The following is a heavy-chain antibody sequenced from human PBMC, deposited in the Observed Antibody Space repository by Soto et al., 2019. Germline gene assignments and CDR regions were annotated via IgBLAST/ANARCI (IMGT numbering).Heavy chain of an antibody. D-gene: IGHD2-2*01. CDR3: AREDIVVVPAAIQDYYYGMDV. CDR1: GYTFTSYG. Sequence: ASVKVSCKASGYTFTSYGISWVRQAPGQGLEWMGWISAYNGNTNYAQKLQGRVTMTTDTSTSTAYMELRSLRSDDTAVYYCAREDIVVVPAAIQDYYYGMDVWG. V-gene: IGHV1-18*01. CDR2: ISAYNGNT. J-gene: IGHJ6*02.